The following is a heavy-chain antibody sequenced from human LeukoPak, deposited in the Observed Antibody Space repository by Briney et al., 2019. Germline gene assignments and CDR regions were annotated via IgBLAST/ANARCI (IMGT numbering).Heavy chain of an antibody. J-gene: IGHJ6*02. CDR3: ARDSRSSSGGMDV. CDR1: GGSFSGYY. V-gene: IGHV4-34*01. CDR2: INHSGST. D-gene: IGHD6-13*01. Sequence: SETLSLTCAVYGGSFSGYYWSWIRQPPGKGLEWIGEINHSGSTNYNPSLKSRVTISVDTSKNQFSLKLSSVTAADTAVYYCARDSRSSSGGMDVWGQGTTVTVSS.